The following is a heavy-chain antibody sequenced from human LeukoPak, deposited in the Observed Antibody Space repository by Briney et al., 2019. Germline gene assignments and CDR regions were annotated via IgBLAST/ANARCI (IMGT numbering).Heavy chain of an antibody. CDR3: AKDEVTSGGGLAS. V-gene: IGHV3-53*01. J-gene: IGHJ4*02. CDR1: GFSVSDTH. D-gene: IGHD3-10*01. CDR2: MYTGGTT. Sequence: GGSLRLSCAASGFSVSDTHMSWVRQAPGKGLEWVSAMYTGGTTYYADSVTGRFTISSDKSKNTLYLQMNSLRVEDTAVYYCAKDEVTSGGGLASWGQGTLVTVSS.